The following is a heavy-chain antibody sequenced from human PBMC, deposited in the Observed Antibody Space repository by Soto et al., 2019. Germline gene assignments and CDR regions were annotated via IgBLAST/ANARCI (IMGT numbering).Heavy chain of an antibody. CDR2: MNPNSGNT. CDR3: ARVNILLWSGIPNWFDP. Sequence: ASVKVSCKASGYTFTSYDINWVRQATGQGLEWMGWMNPNSGNTGYAQKFQGRVTMTRNTSISTAYMELSSLRSEDTAVYYCARVNILLWSGIPNWFDPWGQGTLVTVSS. V-gene: IGHV1-8*01. J-gene: IGHJ5*02. D-gene: IGHD3-10*02. CDR1: GYTFTSYD.